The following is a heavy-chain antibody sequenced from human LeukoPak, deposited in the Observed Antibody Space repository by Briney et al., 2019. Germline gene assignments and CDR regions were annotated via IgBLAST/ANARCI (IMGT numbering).Heavy chain of an antibody. J-gene: IGHJ3*02. CDR1: GFTFSTYA. CDR3: ARDFSGRGDAFDI. Sequence: GGSLRLSCAASGFTFSTYAMNWVRQAPGKGLEWVSVITGNGGGIYYTDSVKGRFTISRDNSKNTLYLQMNSLRAEDTAVYYCARDFSGRGDAFDIWGQGTMVTVSS. D-gene: IGHD1-26*01. V-gene: IGHV3-23*01. CDR2: ITGNGGGI.